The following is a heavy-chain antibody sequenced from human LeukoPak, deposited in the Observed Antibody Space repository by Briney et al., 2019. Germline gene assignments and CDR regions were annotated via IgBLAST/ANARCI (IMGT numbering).Heavy chain of an antibody. CDR3: ARDPSYYYDSSGYFDY. J-gene: IGHJ4*02. V-gene: IGHV3-21*01. CDR1: GFTSSSYS. CDR2: ISSSSSYI. D-gene: IGHD3-22*01. Sequence: PGGSLRLSCAASGFTSSSYSMNWVRQAPGKGLEWVSSISSSSSYIYYADSVKGRFTIPRDNAKNSLYLQMNSLRAEDTAVYYCARDPSYYYDSSGYFDYWGQGTLVTVSS.